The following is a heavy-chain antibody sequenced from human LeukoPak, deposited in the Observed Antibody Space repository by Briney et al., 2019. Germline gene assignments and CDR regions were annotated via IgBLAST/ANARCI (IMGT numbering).Heavy chain of an antibody. CDR1: GYSISSGYY. CDR3: ARDFGFSDY. J-gene: IGHJ4*02. Sequence: SETLSLTCTVSGYSISSGYYWGRIRPPPGKGLEWIGSIYHSGSTYYNPSLKSRVTISVDTSKNQFSLKLSSVTAADTAVYYCARDFGFSDYWGQGTLVTVSS. V-gene: IGHV4-38-2*02. D-gene: IGHD3-3*01. CDR2: IYHSGST.